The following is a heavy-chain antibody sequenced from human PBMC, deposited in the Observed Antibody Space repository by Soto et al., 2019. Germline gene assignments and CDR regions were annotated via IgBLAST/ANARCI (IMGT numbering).Heavy chain of an antibody. V-gene: IGHV4-39*07. J-gene: IGHJ4*02. Sequence: SETLSLTCTVSGGSISSGDYYWSWIRQPPGKGLEWIGEINHSGSTNYNPSLKSRVTISVDTSKNQFSLKLSSVTAADTAVYYCARGDSSGYSKGWGQGTLVTVSS. D-gene: IGHD3-22*01. CDR3: ARGDSSGYSKG. CDR1: GGSISSGDYY. CDR2: INHSGST.